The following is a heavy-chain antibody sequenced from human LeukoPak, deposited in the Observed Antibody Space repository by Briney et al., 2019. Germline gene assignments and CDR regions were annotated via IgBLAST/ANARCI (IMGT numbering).Heavy chain of an antibody. Sequence: GGSLRLSCAASGFIFINYGMHWVRQAPGKGLEWVAFIRYDGSNTYYADSVKGRFTISRDNSKNTLYLQMNSLRAEDTAVYYCARNYYGSGSYYTIYYCYYGMDVWGQGTTVTVSS. J-gene: IGHJ6*02. CDR2: IRYDGSNT. D-gene: IGHD3-10*01. CDR3: ARNYYGSGSYYTIYYCYYGMDV. V-gene: IGHV3-30*02. CDR1: GFIFINYG.